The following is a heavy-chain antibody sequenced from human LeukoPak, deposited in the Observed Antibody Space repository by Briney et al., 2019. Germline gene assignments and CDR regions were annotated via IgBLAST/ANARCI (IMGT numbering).Heavy chain of an antibody. CDR1: GYTFTSCG. CDR2: ISPYRGNT. Sequence: GASVKVSCKTSGYTFTSCGISWVRQAPGQGLEWMGWISPYRGNTNYVEKFQGRVTMTRDTSISTAYMELTRLRPDDTAIYYCARDIGGPSAIWGQGTMVTVSS. V-gene: IGHV1-18*01. D-gene: IGHD1-26*01. CDR3: ARDIGGPSAI. J-gene: IGHJ3*02.